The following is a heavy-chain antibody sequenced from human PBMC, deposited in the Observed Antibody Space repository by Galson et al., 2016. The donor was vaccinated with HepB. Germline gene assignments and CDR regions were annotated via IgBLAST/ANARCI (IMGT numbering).Heavy chain of an antibody. CDR3: ARGKRGPVAALQYFSF. CDR2: ISDGGTNK. V-gene: IGHV3-30-3*01. D-gene: IGHD6-19*01. Sequence: SLRLSCAASGFTFGAFTMHWVRQSPGKGLEWVAVISDGGTNKYYSDSVKGRFTISRDNSNNTLYLQLSSLTPGDTAFYFCARGKRGPVAALQYFSFWGQGTLVTVSS. CDR1: GFTFGAFT. J-gene: IGHJ1*01.